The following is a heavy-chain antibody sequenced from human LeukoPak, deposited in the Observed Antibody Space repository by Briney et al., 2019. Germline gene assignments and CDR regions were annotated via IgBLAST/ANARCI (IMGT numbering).Heavy chain of an antibody. D-gene: IGHD4-17*01. CDR3: ARDYPMTTVTPYDY. CDR1: GFTFSSYS. CDR2: ISSSSRYI. V-gene: IGHV3-21*01. J-gene: IGHJ4*02. Sequence: GGSLRLSCAASGFTFSSYSMNWVRQAPGKGLEWVSSISSSSRYIYYGDSVKGRFTISRDNAKNSLYLQMNSLRAEDTAVYYCARDYPMTTVTPYDYWGQGTLVTVSS.